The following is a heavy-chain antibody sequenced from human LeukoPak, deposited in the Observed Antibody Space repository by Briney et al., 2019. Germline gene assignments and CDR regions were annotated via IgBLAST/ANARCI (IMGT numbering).Heavy chain of an antibody. Sequence: PSETLSLTCAVYGGSFSGYYWSWIRQPPGKGLEWIGEINHSGSTNYNPSLKSRVTISVDTSKNQFSLKLSSVTAADMAVYYCARGKLRQGLDYWGQGTLVTVSS. V-gene: IGHV4-34*01. J-gene: IGHJ4*02. CDR1: GGSFSGYY. D-gene: IGHD1-26*01. CDR3: ARGKLRQGLDY. CDR2: INHSGST.